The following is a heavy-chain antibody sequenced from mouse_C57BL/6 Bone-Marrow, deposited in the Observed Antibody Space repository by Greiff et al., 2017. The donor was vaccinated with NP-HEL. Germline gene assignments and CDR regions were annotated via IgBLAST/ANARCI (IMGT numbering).Heavy chain of an antibody. Sequence: EVQLVESGGGLVQSGRSLRLSCATSGFTFSDFYMEWVRQAPGKGLEWIAASRNKANDYTTEYSASVKGRFIVSRDTSQSILYLQMNALRAEDTAIYYCARGYGNYGGFAYWGQGTLVTVSA. D-gene: IGHD2-1*01. CDR2: SRNKANDYTT. CDR3: ARGYGNYGGFAY. V-gene: IGHV7-1*01. J-gene: IGHJ3*01. CDR1: GFTFSDFY.